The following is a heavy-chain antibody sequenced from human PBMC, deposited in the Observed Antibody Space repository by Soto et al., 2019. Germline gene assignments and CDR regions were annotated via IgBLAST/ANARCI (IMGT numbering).Heavy chain of an antibody. D-gene: IGHD6-25*01. Sequence: QVQLVQSGAEVKKPGASVKVSCKASGYTFTRYGISWVRQAPGQGLEWMGWISANNGNTDYEQDLQGRVTKTTDTSTSTAYMELRSLRSDDTAVYYCARARQRQAHAMNWVDPWGQGTLVTVSS. J-gene: IGHJ5*02. CDR3: ARARQRQAHAMNWVDP. V-gene: IGHV1-18*01. CDR2: ISANNGNT. CDR1: GYTFTRYG.